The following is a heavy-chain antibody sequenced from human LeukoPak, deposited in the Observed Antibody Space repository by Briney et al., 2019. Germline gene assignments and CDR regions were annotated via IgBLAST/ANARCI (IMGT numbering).Heavy chain of an antibody. CDR3: ARVYLYTTGWSAAYYYFMDV. CDR1: TYISSDFG. D-gene: IGHD3-16*02. J-gene: IGHJ6*03. CDR2: VSGDNGQT. Sequence: ASVKVSCKASTYISSDFGISWVRLAPGGGLEWMVWVSGDNGQTNYGHKFYGRVTMTMETSTNTASMELRGLRSDDTAIYYCARVYLYTTGWSAAYYYFMDVWGKGTTVIVSS. V-gene: IGHV1-18*01.